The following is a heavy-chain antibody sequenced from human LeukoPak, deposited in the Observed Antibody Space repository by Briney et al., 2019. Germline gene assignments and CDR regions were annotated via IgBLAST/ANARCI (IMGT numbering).Heavy chain of an antibody. V-gene: IGHV3-48*01. CDR2: ISSSSSTI. Sequence: GGSLRLSCAASGFTFMNWVRQAPGKGREWVSYISSSSSTIYYADSVKGRFTISRDTAKNSLYLQMNSLGAEDTAVYYCAREMTGYSSSAIDYWGQGTLVTVSS. J-gene: IGHJ4*02. D-gene: IGHD6-13*01. CDR1: GFTF. CDR3: AREMTGYSSSAIDY.